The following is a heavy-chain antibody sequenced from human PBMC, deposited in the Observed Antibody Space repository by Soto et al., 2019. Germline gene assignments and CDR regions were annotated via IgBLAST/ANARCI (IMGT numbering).Heavy chain of an antibody. CDR3: ARKSGRDCHSGGGCFSLGV. J-gene: IGHJ4*02. CDR2: IVPLSDRT. D-gene: IGHD2-15*01. CDR1: GETLNSNP. Sequence: QVQLVQSGAEVKKPGSSLKVSCKVFGETLNSNPIGWVRQAPGQGLEWVGGIVPLSDRTNYAQELQGRVTVTADGSTSTVYMELSNLKSDDTAVYYCARKSGRDCHSGGGCFSLGVWGQGSLITVSS. V-gene: IGHV1-69*01.